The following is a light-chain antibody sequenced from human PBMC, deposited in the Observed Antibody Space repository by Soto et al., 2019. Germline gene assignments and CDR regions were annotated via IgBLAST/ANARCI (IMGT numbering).Light chain of an antibody. J-gene: IGKJ4*01. V-gene: IGKV3-15*01. CDR3: QQYNDWPLT. CDR2: DAS. CDR1: QSVSSK. Sequence: EIVMTQAPGTVSVSPGERATLSCRATQSVSSKLAWYQQKPGQVPRLLIYDASNRATGAPARFSGSGSGTEFTLTISTLQSEDFAVYYCQQYNDWPLTFGGGTKVDIK.